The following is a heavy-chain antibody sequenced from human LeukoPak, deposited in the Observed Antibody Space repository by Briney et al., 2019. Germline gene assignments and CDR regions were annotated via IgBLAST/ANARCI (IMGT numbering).Heavy chain of an antibody. J-gene: IGHJ4*02. CDR2: ISSNGGST. CDR1: GFTFSSYA. CDR3: AREGTGDVGY. D-gene: IGHD7-27*01. V-gene: IGHV3-64*01. Sequence: QPGGSLRLSCAASGFTFSSYAMHWVRQAPGKGLEYVSAISSNGGSTYYANSVKGRFTISRDNSKNTLYLQMGSLRAEDMAVYYCAREGTGDVGYWGQGTLVTVSS.